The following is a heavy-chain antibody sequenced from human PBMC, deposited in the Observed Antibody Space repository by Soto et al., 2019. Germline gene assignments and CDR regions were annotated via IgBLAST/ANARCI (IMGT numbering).Heavy chain of an antibody. D-gene: IGHD3-10*01. CDR2: IIPTFGTA. J-gene: IGHJ6*02. V-gene: IGHV1-69*06. CDR1: GGTFSSYA. Sequence: GASVKVSCKASGGTFSSYAISWVRQAPGQGLEWMGGIIPTFGTANYAQKFQGRVTITADKSTSTAYMELSSLRSEDTAVYYCASGLSGSVLLWFGEFPPYYYGMDVWGQGTTVTVSS. CDR3: ASGLSGSVLLWFGEFPPYYYGMDV.